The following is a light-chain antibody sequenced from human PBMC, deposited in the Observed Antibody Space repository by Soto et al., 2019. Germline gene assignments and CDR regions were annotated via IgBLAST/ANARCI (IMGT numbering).Light chain of an antibody. CDR1: QSVSGN. J-gene: IGKJ1*01. CDR2: GAS. Sequence: EIVMTQSPATLSVSPGERATLSCRASQSVSGNLAWYQQKPGQAPRLLIYGASTRATGIPARFSGSGSGTELTLTISSLQSEDFADYYCQQYNNWPPWTFGQGTKVEIK. CDR3: QQYNNWPPWT. V-gene: IGKV3-15*01.